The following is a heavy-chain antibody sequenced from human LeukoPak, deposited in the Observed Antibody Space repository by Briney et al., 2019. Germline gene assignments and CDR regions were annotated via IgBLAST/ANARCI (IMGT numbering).Heavy chain of an antibody. J-gene: IGHJ5*02. Sequence: GASVKVSCTASGYTFTGYYMHWVRQAPGQGLEWMGWINPNSGGTNYAQKFQGRVTMTRDTSISTAYMELSRLRSDYTAVYYCARGGAPYCSSTSCYRGRDWFDPWGQGTLVTVSS. CDR3: ARGGAPYCSSTSCYRGRDWFDP. CDR1: GYTFTGYY. CDR2: INPNSGGT. V-gene: IGHV1-2*02. D-gene: IGHD2-2*01.